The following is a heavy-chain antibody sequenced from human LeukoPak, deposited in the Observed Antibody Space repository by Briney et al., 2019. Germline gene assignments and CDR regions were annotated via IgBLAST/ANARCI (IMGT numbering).Heavy chain of an antibody. V-gene: IGHV3-30*03. D-gene: IGHD4-17*01. CDR1: GFTFNSYG. CDR2: ISYDGSNK. CDR3: ATDHGFHYGAYFDY. J-gene: IGHJ4*02. Sequence: GGSLRLSCAASGFTFNSYGMHWVRQAQGKGLEWVAVISYDGSNKYSADSVKGRFTISRDNSKNTLYLQMNSLRAEDTAVYYCATDHGFHYGAYFDYWGQGTLVTVSS.